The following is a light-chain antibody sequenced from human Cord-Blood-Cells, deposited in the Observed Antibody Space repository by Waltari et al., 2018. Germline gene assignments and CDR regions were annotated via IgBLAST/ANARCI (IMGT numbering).Light chain of an antibody. CDR3: QQYYSTPYT. Sequence: DIVMTQSPDSLAVCLGERATIYCKSSQSVLYSFNNKNYLAWYQKKPGQPPKRLIYWASTRESGVPDRFSGSGSGSDFTLTISSLQAEDVAVYSCQQYYSTPYTFGQGTKLEIK. CDR1: QSVLYSFNNKNY. V-gene: IGKV4-1*01. J-gene: IGKJ2*01. CDR2: WAS.